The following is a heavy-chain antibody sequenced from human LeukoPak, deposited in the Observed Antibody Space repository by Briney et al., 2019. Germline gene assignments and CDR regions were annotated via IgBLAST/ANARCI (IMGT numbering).Heavy chain of an antibody. D-gene: IGHD6-6*01. CDR1: GFTFSSYA. CDR3: AREATIAALDAFDI. J-gene: IGHJ3*02. CDR2: ISYDGSNK. Sequence: PGGSLRLSCAASGFTFSSYAMHWVRQAPGKGLEWVAVISYDGSNKYYADSVKGRFTISRDNSKNTLYLQMNSLRAEDTAVYYCAREATIAALDAFDIWGQGTMVTVSS. V-gene: IGHV3-30-3*01.